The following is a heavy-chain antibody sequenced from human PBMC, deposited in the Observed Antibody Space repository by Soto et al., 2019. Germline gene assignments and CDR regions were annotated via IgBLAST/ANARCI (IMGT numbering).Heavy chain of an antibody. D-gene: IGHD5-18*01. J-gene: IGHJ4*02. CDR2: IYYSGST. CDR1: GGSISSSSYY. CDR3: AADTAMGAGTGY. Sequence: QLQLQESGPGLVKPSETLSLTCTVSGGSISSSSYYWGWIRQPPGKGLEWIGSIYYSGSTYSNPSLKSRVTISVDTSKNQSSLKLSSVTAADTAVYYCAADTAMGAGTGYWGQGTLVTVSS. V-gene: IGHV4-39*01.